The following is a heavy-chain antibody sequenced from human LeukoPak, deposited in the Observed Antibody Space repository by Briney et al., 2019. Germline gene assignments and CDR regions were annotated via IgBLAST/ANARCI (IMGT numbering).Heavy chain of an antibody. V-gene: IGHV4-61*02. Sequence: SETLSLTCTVSGGSISSGSYYWSWIWQPAGKGLEWIGRIYTSGSTNYNPSLKSRVTISVDTSKNQFSLKLSSVTAADTAVYYCASSPPYSSSWLRDWGQGTLVTVSS. CDR2: IYTSGST. J-gene: IGHJ4*02. CDR3: ASSPPYSSSWLRD. CDR1: GGSISSGSYY. D-gene: IGHD6-13*01.